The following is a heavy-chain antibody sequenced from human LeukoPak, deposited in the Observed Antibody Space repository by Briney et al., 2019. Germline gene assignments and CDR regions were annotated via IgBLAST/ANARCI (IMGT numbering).Heavy chain of an antibody. CDR2: IYHSGST. Sequence: SGTLSLTCAVSGGSISSSNWWSWVRQPPGKGLEWIGEIYHSGSTNYNPSLKSRVTISVDKSKNQFSLKLSSVTAADTAVYYCARDVGCGSTSCYPGDNWFDPWGQGTLVTVSS. CDR1: GGSISSSNW. CDR3: ARDVGCGSTSCYPGDNWFDP. V-gene: IGHV4-4*02. J-gene: IGHJ5*02. D-gene: IGHD2-2*01.